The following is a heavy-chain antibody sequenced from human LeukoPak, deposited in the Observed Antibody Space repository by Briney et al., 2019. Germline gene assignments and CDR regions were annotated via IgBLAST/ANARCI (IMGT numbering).Heavy chain of an antibody. D-gene: IGHD2-2*01. Sequence: SETLSLTCTVSGYSISSGYYWGWIRQPPGKGLEWIGSIYHSGSTYYNPSLKSRVTISVDTSKNQFSLKLSSVTAADTAVYYCARGGPATANFDYWGQGTLVTVSS. CDR1: GYSISSGYY. J-gene: IGHJ4*02. V-gene: IGHV4-38-2*02. CDR3: ARGGPATANFDY. CDR2: IYHSGST.